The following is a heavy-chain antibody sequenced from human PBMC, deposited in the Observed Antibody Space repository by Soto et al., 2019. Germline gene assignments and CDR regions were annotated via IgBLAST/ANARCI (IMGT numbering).Heavy chain of an antibody. CDR3: ASIGYCSGGICSTPYYFSY. D-gene: IGHD2-15*01. V-gene: IGHV3-33*01. CDR2: IWYDGTNK. Sequence: QVQLVESGGGVVQPGRSLRLSCAASGFTFSSYGMHWVRQAPGKGLEWVAVIWYDGTNKYYADSVKGRFTISRDNSKNTLYLQMSNLRAEDTAVYYCASIGYCSGGICSTPYYFSYWGQGTLVTVSS. CDR1: GFTFSSYG. J-gene: IGHJ4*02.